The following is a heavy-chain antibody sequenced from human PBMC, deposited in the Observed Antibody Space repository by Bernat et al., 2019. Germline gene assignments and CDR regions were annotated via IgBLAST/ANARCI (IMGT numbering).Heavy chain of an antibody. CDR1: GCTFTSYS. CDR2: MSSGSSTF. D-gene: IGHD3-16*01. V-gene: IGHV3-48*01. CDR3: ARVIWGSGRGY. J-gene: IGHJ4*02. Sequence: EVQLVESGGGLVQPGGSLRLSCVVSGCTFTSYSMNWVRQAQGKGVEWVSYMSSGSSTFFYADSGKGRFTISRDNGKNSLYLKVNSLRAKDTAVYYCARVIWGSGRGYWGQGTLVTVSS.